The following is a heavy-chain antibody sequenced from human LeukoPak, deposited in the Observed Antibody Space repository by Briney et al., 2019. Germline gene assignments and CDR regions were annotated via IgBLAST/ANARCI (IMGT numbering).Heavy chain of an antibody. Sequence: GGSLRLSCAASGFTFNNYAMSWVRQAPGKGLEWVSAISGSGGTTYYADSVKGRFTISRDNAKNSLYLQMNSLRAEDTAVYYCARGREGWLRNYYYYGMDVWGQGTTVTVSS. D-gene: IGHD5-12*01. CDR2: ISGSGGTT. CDR3: ARGREGWLRNYYYYGMDV. V-gene: IGHV3-23*01. CDR1: GFTFNNYA. J-gene: IGHJ6*02.